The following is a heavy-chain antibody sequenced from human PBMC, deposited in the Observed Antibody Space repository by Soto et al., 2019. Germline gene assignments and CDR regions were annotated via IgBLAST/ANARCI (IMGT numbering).Heavy chain of an antibody. Sequence: GESLKISCKGSGYSFTNYWIGWVRQMPGKGLEWMGIINPGDSDTRYSPSFQGQVTISADKSINTAYLHWSSLKASDTAMYFCARSFTAGTADDYWGQGTPVTVSS. CDR3: ARSFTAGTADDY. D-gene: IGHD6-19*01. V-gene: IGHV5-51*01. J-gene: IGHJ4*02. CDR1: GYSFTNYW. CDR2: INPGDSDT.